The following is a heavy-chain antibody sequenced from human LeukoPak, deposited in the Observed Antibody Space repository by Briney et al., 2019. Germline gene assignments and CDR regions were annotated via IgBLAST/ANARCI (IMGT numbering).Heavy chain of an antibody. CDR1: GFTFSSFS. V-gene: IGHV3-23*01. CDR2: ISGTGGTT. CDR3: AKSSPRPGDR. J-gene: IGHJ5*02. Sequence: GGSLRLSCAASGFTFSSFSMIWVRQAPGKGLEWVSGISGTGGTTYYVDSVKGRFTISRDNSKNTLFLQMNSLRADDTAVYYCAKSSPRPGDRWGQGTLVIVSS. D-gene: IGHD6-6*01.